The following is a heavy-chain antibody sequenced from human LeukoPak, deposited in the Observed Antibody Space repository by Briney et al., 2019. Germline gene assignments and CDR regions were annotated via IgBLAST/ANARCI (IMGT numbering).Heavy chain of an antibody. Sequence: PSETLSLTCTVSGGSISVGSYYWGWIRQPPGKGLEWIGSIYYSGSTYYNPSLKSRVTISVDTSKNQFSLKLSSVTAADTAVFYCARVRQFYYYYMDVWGKGTTVTVSS. V-gene: IGHV4-39*07. CDR2: IYYSGST. D-gene: IGHD5-24*01. J-gene: IGHJ6*03. CDR1: GGSISVGSYY. CDR3: ARVRQFYYYYMDV.